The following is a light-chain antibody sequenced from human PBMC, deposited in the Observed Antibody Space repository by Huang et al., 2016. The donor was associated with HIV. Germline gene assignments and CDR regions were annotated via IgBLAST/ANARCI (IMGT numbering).Light chain of an antibody. CDR1: QDIGRL. CDR2: AAA. J-gene: IGKJ2*01. CDR3: QQSYSPSPFT. V-gene: IGKV1-39*01. Sequence: DIQMTQSPSSLSASIGDRVIITCRASQDIGRLLNWYQQKPGKAPQLLIYAAAVLQTVVPSTFSGGGYTTHFTLTIRSLQPEDFATYYCQQSYSPSPFTFGLGTILDI.